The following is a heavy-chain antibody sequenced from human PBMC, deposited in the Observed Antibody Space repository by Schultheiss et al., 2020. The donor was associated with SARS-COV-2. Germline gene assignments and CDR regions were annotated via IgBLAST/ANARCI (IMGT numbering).Heavy chain of an antibody. CDR2: MNPNSGNT. D-gene: IGHD3-16*01. V-gene: IGHV1-8*01. Sequence: ASVKVSCKASGYTFTSYDINWVRQATGQGLEWMGWMNPNSGNTGYAQKFQGRVTITADESTNTAYMELSSLRSEDTAVYYCARARQSGDFIWGVSSLGYWGQGTLVTVSS. CDR3: ARARQSGDFIWGVSSLGY. CDR1: GYTFTSYD. J-gene: IGHJ4*02.